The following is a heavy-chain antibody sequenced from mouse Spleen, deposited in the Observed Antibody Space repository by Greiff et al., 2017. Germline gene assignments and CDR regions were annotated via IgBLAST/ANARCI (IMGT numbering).Heavy chain of an antibody. J-gene: IGHJ2*01. CDR1: GYTFTSYW. D-gene: IGHD1-1*01. CDR2: IDPSDSYT. Sequence: VQLQQPGAELVMPGASVKLSCKASGYTFTSYWMHWVKQRPGQGLEWIGEIDPSDSYTNYNQKFKGKATLTVDKSSSTAYMQLSSLTSEDSAVYYCARDYSLDYWGQGTTLTVSS. CDR3: ARDYSLDY. V-gene: IGHV1-69*01.